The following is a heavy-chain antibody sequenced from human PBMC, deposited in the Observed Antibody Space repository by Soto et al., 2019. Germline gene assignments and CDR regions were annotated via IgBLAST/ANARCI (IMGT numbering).Heavy chain of an antibody. V-gene: IGHV2-5*02. J-gene: IGHJ4*02. CDR3: AHLDYGDYRDYFDY. D-gene: IGHD4-17*01. Sequence: QITLKESGPTLVKPTQTLTLTCTFSGFSLSTSGVGVGWIRQPPGKALEWLALIYWDDDKRYSPSLKSRLTITKDTSKNQVVLTMNNMDPVDTATYYCAHLDYGDYRDYFDYWGQGTLVTVSS. CDR1: GFSLSTSGVG. CDR2: IYWDDDK.